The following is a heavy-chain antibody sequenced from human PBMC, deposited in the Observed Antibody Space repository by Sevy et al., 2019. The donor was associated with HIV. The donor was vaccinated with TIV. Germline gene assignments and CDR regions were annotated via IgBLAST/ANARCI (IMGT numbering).Heavy chain of an antibody. CDR3: ARYGYYYDSSGYYYVSSYYYYGMDV. Sequence: GGSLRLSCAASGFTFSSYAMHWVRQAPGKGLEWVAVISYDGSNKYYADSVKGRFTISRDNSKNTRYLQMNSLRAEDTAVYYCARYGYYYDSSGYYYVSSYYYYGMDVWGQGTTVTVSS. CDR1: GFTFSSYA. V-gene: IGHV3-30-3*01. CDR2: ISYDGSNK. D-gene: IGHD3-22*01. J-gene: IGHJ6*02.